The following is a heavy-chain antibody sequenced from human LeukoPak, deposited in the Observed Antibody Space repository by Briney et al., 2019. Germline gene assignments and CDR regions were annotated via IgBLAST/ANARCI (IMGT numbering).Heavy chain of an antibody. D-gene: IGHD3-10*01. CDR3: ARDEKRHYYGSGSYDY. V-gene: IGHV3-21*01. CDR2: ISSSSSYI. Sequence: GGPLRLSCAASGFTFSGYSMNWVRQAPGKGLEWVSSISSSSSYIYYADSVKGRFTISRDNAKNSLYLQMNSLRAEDTAVYYCARDEKRHYYGSGSYDYWGQGTLVTVSS. CDR1: GFTFSGYS. J-gene: IGHJ4*02.